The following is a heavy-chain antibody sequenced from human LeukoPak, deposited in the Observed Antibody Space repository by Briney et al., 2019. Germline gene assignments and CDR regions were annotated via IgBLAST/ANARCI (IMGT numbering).Heavy chain of an antibody. J-gene: IGHJ5*02. CDR2: IIPIFGTA. V-gene: IGHV1-69*05. CDR1: GGTFSSYA. CDR3: ARFSFGYSYGFNWFDP. Sequence: SVKVSCKASGGTFSSYAISWVRQAPGQGLDWMGGIIPIFGTANYAQKFQGRVTITTDESTSTAYMELSSLRSEDTAVYYCARFSFGYSYGFNWFDPWGQGTLVTVSS. D-gene: IGHD5-18*01.